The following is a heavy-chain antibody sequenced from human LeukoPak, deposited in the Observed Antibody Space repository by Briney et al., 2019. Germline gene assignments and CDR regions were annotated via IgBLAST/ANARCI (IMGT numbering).Heavy chain of an antibody. J-gene: IGHJ6*04. CDR3: AELGITMIGGV. CDR1: GFTFSSYE. CDR2: ISSSGSTI. V-gene: IGHV3-48*03. D-gene: IGHD3-10*02. Sequence: GGPLRLSGAPSGFTFSSYEMNWVRQAPGKGLEWVSYISSSGSTIYYADSVKGRFTISRDNAKNSLYLQMNSLRAEDTAVYYCAELGITMIGGVWGKGTTVTISS.